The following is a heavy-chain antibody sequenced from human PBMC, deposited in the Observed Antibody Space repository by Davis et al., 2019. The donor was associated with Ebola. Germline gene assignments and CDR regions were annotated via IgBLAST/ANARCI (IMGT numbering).Heavy chain of an antibody. CDR1: GYMFTSYY. CDR2: INPITGGT. CDR3: SREGGRYYDSSGYVFDI. Sequence: ASVKVSCKASGYMFTSYYMHWVRQAPGQGLEWMGIINPITGGTSYAQNFQVRVNMTRDTSTSTVYMELSSLRSEDTAVYYCSREGGRYYDSSGYVFDIWSQGTMVKVSS. D-gene: IGHD3-22*01. V-gene: IGHV1-46*01. J-gene: IGHJ3*02.